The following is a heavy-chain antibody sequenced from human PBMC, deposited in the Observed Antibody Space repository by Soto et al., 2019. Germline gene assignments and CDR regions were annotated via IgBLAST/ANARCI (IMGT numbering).Heavy chain of an antibody. Sequence: GGSLRLSCAASGFTFSSYSMNWVRQAPGKGLEWVSSISSSSSNIYYADSVKGRFTISRDNAKNSLYLQMNSLRAEDTAVYYCARDLGCSGGSCYLGESPAPPSNYYYYGMDVWGQGTTVTVSS. CDR3: ARDLGCSGGSCYLGESPAPPSNYYYYGMDV. CDR2: ISSSSSNI. V-gene: IGHV3-21*01. D-gene: IGHD2-15*01. J-gene: IGHJ6*02. CDR1: GFTFSSYS.